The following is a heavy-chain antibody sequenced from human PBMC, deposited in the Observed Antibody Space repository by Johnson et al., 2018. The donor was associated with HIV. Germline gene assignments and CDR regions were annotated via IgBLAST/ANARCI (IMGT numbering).Heavy chain of an antibody. Sequence: QVQLVESGGGVVQPGRSLRLSCAASGFTFSSYAMHWVRPAPGKGLEWVSGISWNSGTKGDADSVTGRFTNSRDNSKNMLYLQMNSLRPEDTAVYYCARDGRDLATRGAFDIWGPGTVVTVSS. V-gene: IGHV3-30*01. CDR3: ARDGRDLATRGAFDI. CDR2: ISWNSGTK. D-gene: IGHD5-24*01. CDR1: GFTFSSYA. J-gene: IGHJ3*02.